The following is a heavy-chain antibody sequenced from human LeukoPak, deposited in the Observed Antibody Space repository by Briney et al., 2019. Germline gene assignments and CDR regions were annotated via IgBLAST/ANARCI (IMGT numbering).Heavy chain of an antibody. V-gene: IGHV4-61*02. CDR3: ASFPYYYDSSGYYSNDAFDI. D-gene: IGHD3-22*01. CDR1: GGSISSGNYY. Sequence: SETLSLTCTVSGGSISSGNYYWSSIRQPAGKGLEWIGRIYTSGSTSYNPSLKSRVTISVDTSKNQFSLKLISVTAADTAVYYCASFPYYYDSSGYYSNDAFDIWGQGTMVTVSS. J-gene: IGHJ3*02. CDR2: IYTSGST.